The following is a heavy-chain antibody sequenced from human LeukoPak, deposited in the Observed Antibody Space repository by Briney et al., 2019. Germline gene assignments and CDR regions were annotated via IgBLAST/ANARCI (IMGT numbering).Heavy chain of an antibody. CDR2: ISSGSSHI. D-gene: IGHD3-3*01. J-gene: IGHJ4*02. CDR1: GFTFSSYT. CDR3: ARVLQGEWFFDY. Sequence: GGSLRLSCAASGFTFSSYTMNWVRQAPGKGLEWVSFISSGSSHIYYADSVKGRFTISRDNAKNTLYLQMNSLRAEDTAVYYCARVLQGEWFFDYWGQGTLVTVSS. V-gene: IGHV3-21*01.